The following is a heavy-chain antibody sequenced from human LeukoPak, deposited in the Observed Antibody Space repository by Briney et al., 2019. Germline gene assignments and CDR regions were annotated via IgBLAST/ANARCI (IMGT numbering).Heavy chain of an antibody. Sequence: SETLSLTCTVSGGSISSSSYYWGWIRQPPGKGLEWIGSIYYSGSTYYNLSLKSRVTISVDTSKNQFSLKLSSVTAADTAVYYCAGALLGFDYWGQGTLVTVSS. D-gene: IGHD3-16*01. J-gene: IGHJ4*02. CDR3: AGALLGFDY. V-gene: IGHV4-39*01. CDR1: GGSISSSSYY. CDR2: IYYSGST.